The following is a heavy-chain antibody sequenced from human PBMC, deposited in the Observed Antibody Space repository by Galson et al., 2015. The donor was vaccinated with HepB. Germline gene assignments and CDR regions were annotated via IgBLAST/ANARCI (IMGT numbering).Heavy chain of an antibody. CDR3: AKAKSQRFLEWLSGYFDY. CDR2: ISGSGGST. CDR1: GFTFSSYA. D-gene: IGHD3-3*01. Sequence: SLRLSCAASGFTFSSYAMSWVRQAPGKGLEWVSAISGSGGSTYYADSVKGRFTISRDNSKNTLYLQMNSLRAEDTAVYYCAKAKSQRFLEWLSGYFDYWGQGTLVTVSS. J-gene: IGHJ4*02. V-gene: IGHV3-23*01.